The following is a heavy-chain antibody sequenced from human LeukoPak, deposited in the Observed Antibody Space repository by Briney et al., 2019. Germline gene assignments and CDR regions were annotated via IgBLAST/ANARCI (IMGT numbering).Heavy chain of an antibody. V-gene: IGHV3-23*01. Sequence: PGGSLRLSCAASGFTFGNYAMSWVRQAPGKGLEWVSTISGSDGSTYYADSVKGRFTISRDNSKNTLYLQMNSLRAEDTAIYYCARGGAEHTSFDSWGQVTLVTVSS. CDR2: ISGSDGST. J-gene: IGHJ4*02. D-gene: IGHD1-26*01. CDR1: GFTFGNYA. CDR3: ARGGAEHTSFDS.